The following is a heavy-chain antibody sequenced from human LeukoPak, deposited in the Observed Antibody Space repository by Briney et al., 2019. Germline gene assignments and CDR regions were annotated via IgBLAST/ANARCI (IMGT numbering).Heavy chain of an antibody. CDR3: ARVSAVTTFRGPFDP. CDR1: GYTFTSYG. V-gene: IGHV1-18*01. D-gene: IGHD4-17*01. CDR2: ISAYNGNT. Sequence: ASVKVSCKASGYTFTSYGISWVRQAPGQGFEWMGWISAYNGNTNYAQKLQGRVTMTTDTSTSTAYMELRSLRSDDTAVYYCARVSAVTTFRGPFDPWGQGTLVTVSS. J-gene: IGHJ5*02.